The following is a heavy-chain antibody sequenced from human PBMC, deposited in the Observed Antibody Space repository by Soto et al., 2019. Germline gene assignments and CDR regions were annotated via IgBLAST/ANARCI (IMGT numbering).Heavy chain of an antibody. D-gene: IGHD6-19*01. V-gene: IGHV3-21*01. CDR1: GFTFSSYS. CDR3: ARGSRGIAVAGNDY. J-gene: IGHJ4*02. Sequence: GGSLRLSCAASGFTFSSYSMNWVRQAPGKGLGWVSFISSSSSYIYYADSVKGRFTISRDNAKNSLYLQMNSLRAEDTAVYYCARGSRGIAVAGNDYWGQGTLVTVSS. CDR2: ISSSSSYI.